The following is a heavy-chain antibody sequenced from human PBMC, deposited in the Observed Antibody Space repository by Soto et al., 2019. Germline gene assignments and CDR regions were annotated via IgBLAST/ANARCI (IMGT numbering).Heavy chain of an antibody. CDR3: ARTGDIFRYTAMDYYFDY. CDR2: IYYSGST. J-gene: IGHJ4*02. D-gene: IGHD5-18*01. CDR1: GGSISSGGYS. V-gene: IGHV4-61*08. Sequence: SETLSLTCAVSGGSISSGGYSWSWIRQPPGKSLEWIGYIYYSGSTNYNPSLKSRVTISVDTSKNQFSLKLSSVTAADTAVYYCARTGDIFRYTAMDYYFDYWGQGTLVTVSS.